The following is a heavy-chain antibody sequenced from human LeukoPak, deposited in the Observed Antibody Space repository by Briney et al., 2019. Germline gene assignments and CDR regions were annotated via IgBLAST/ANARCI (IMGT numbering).Heavy chain of an antibody. V-gene: IGHV1-8*02. J-gene: IGHJ4*02. Sequence: ASVKVSCKASGYTFTNFVIHWVRQATGQGLEWMGWMNPNSGNTYYAQRFQGRVTMTRDTSISTAYMEVSSLRSEDTAVYYCARGNIAVPGTPYYFEYWGQGTLVTVSS. CDR1: GYTFTNFV. CDR2: MNPNSGNT. CDR3: ARGNIAVPGTPYYFEY. D-gene: IGHD6-19*01.